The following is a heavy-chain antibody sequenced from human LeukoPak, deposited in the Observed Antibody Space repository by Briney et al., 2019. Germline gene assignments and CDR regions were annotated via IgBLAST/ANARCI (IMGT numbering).Heavy chain of an antibody. V-gene: IGHV4-59*01. CDR1: GGSISSYS. CDR2: ISYGGVT. D-gene: IGHD4-11*01. Sequence: SETLSLTCTVSGGSISSYSWSWIRQPPGKGLEWIGYISYGGVTNYSPSLKSRVTISLDTSKRQFSLELGSVTAADTAMYYCARRSTVTTRDIFYYYMDVWGKGTTVIVSS. CDR3: ARRSTVTTRDIFYYYMDV. J-gene: IGHJ6*03.